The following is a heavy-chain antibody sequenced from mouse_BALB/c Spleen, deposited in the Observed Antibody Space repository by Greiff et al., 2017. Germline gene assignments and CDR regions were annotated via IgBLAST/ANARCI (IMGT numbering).Heavy chain of an antibody. D-gene: IGHD2-1*01. CDR3: ARDHGNYGWFAY. J-gene: IGHJ3*01. CDR2: ISDGGSYT. CDR1: GFTFSDYY. V-gene: IGHV5-4*02. Sequence: EVKLVESGGGLVKPGGSLKLSCAASGFTFSDYYMYWVRQTPEKRLEWVATISDGGSYTYYPDSVKGRFTISRDNAKNNLYLQMSSLKSEDTAMYYCARDHGNYGWFAYGGQGTLVTVSA.